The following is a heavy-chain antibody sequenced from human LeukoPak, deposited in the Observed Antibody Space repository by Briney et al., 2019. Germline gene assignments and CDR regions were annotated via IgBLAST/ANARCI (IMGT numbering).Heavy chain of an antibody. CDR1: GFTFSSYG. Sequence: PGGSLRLSCAASGFTFSSYGMHWVRQAPGKGLEWVAVISYDGSNKYYADSVKGRCTISRDNSKNTLYLQMNSLRAEDTAVYYCAKEIGAERYYGMDVWGQGTTVTVSS. D-gene: IGHD3-3*01. J-gene: IGHJ6*02. V-gene: IGHV3-30*18. CDR3: AKEIGAERYYGMDV. CDR2: ISYDGSNK.